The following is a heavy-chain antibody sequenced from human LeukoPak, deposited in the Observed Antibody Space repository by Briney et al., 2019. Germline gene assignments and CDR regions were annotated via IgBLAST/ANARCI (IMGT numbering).Heavy chain of an antibody. J-gene: IGHJ4*02. D-gene: IGHD6-13*01. Sequence: GGSLRLSCAASGFTFSSYWMSWVRQAPGKGLEWVANIKQDGSEKYDVDSVKGRFTISRDNAKNSLYLQMNSLRAEDTAVYYCARVGPERSSWYVLDYWGQGTLVTVSS. V-gene: IGHV3-7*01. CDR2: IKQDGSEK. CDR3: ARVGPERSSWYVLDY. CDR1: GFTFSSYW.